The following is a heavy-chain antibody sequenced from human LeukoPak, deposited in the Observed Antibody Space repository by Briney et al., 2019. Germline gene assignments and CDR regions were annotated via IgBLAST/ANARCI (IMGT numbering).Heavy chain of an antibody. CDR1: GYTFTSYY. V-gene: IGHV1-46*01. J-gene: IGHJ4*02. Sequence: ASVKVSCKASGYTFTSYYMHWVRQAPGQGLEWMGIINPSGGSTSYAQKFQGRVTMTTDTSTSTAYMELRSLRSDDTAVYYCARGTISADYWGQGTLVTVSS. D-gene: IGHD3-3*01. CDR2: INPSGGST. CDR3: ARGTISADY.